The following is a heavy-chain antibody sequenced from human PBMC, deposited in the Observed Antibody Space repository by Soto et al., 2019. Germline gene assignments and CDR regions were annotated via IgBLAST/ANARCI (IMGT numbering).Heavy chain of an antibody. J-gene: IGHJ4*02. V-gene: IGHV1-69*12. CDR1: GDTFNSYA. CDR2: IIPIFVAA. Sequence: QVQLMQSGAEVKKPGSSVKVSCKASGDTFNSYAVNWVRQAPGQGLEWMGGIIPIFVAANYAQKFQGRVTITADESTSTVYMELRSLRSDDTAVFYWARELRITPSGPRPYDYWGQGTLVTVSS. CDR3: ARELRITPSGPRPYDY. D-gene: IGHD6-13*01.